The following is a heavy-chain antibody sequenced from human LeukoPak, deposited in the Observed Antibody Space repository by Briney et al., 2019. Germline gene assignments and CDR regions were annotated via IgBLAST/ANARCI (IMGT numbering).Heavy chain of an antibody. CDR1: GGSISSGGYY. J-gene: IGHJ4*02. CDR2: IYHSGST. V-gene: IGHV4-30-2*01. D-gene: IGHD3-10*01. Sequence: PSETLSLTCTVSGGSISSGGYYWSWIRQPPGKGLEWIGYIYHSGSTYYNPSLKSRVTISVDRSKNQFSLKLSSVTAADTAVYYCARENYYGSVRYFDYWGQGTLVAVSS. CDR3: ARENYYGSVRYFDY.